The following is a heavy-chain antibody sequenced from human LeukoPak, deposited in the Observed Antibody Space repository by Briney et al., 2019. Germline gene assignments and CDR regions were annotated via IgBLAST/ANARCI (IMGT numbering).Heavy chain of an antibody. V-gene: IGHV4-34*01. Sequence: PSETLSLTCAVYGGSFSGYYWSWIRQPPGKGLEWIGEINHSGSTNYNPSLKSRVTISVDTSKNQFSLQLSSVTAADTAVYYCARARIVVVPAAISYFDYWGQGTLVTVSS. CDR3: ARARIVVVPAAISYFDY. J-gene: IGHJ4*02. CDR2: INHSGST. CDR1: GGSFSGYY. D-gene: IGHD2-2*02.